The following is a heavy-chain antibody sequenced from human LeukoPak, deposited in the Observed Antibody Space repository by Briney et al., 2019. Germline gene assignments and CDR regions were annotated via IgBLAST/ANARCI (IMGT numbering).Heavy chain of an antibody. CDR3: ARDDCSSTSCDQGDAFDI. J-gene: IGHJ3*02. CDR1: GYTFTGYY. Sequence: ASVKVSCKASGYTFTGYYVHWVRQAPGQGLEWMGWINPNSGGTNYAQKFQGRVTMTRDTSISTAYMELSRLRSDDTAVYYCARDDCSSTSCDQGDAFDIWGQGTMVTVSS. V-gene: IGHV1-2*02. D-gene: IGHD2-2*01. CDR2: INPNSGGT.